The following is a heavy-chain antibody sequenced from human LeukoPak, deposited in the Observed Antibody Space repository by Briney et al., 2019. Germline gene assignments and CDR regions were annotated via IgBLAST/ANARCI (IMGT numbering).Heavy chain of an antibody. J-gene: IGHJ4*02. CDR2: ISSNGGST. V-gene: IGHV3-64D*09. CDR1: GFTFSSYA. D-gene: IGHD6-19*01. Sequence: TGGSLRLSCSASGFTFSSYAMHWVRQAPGKGLEYVSAISSNGGSTYYADSVKGRFTISRDNSKNTLYLQMSSLRAEDTAVYYCARYGSGRYVDYWGQGTLVTVSS. CDR3: ARYGSGRYVDY.